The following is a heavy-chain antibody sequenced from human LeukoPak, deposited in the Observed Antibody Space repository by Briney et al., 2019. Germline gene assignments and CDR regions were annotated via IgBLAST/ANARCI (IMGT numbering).Heavy chain of an antibody. J-gene: IGHJ4*02. CDR1: RFTFSNYN. V-gene: IGHV3-48*01. CDR2: ISSSSSTI. Sequence: PGGSLRLSCAASRFTFSNYNMNWVRQAPGKGLEWVSYISSSSSTIYYADSVKGRFTISRDNAKNSVYLQMNSLRAEDTAVYYCARDHDSSSCPYFDYWGQGTLVTVSS. CDR3: ARDHDSSSCPYFDY. D-gene: IGHD6-13*01.